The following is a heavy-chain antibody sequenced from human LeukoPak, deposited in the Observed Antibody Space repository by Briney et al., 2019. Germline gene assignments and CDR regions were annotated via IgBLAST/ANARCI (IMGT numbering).Heavy chain of an antibody. CDR1: GGSFTGYF. Sequence: SETLSLTCGVYGGSFTGYFWSWIRQPPGKGLEWIGEINHSGSTNYNPSLKSRVSISVDTSKNQFSLKLSSVTAADTAVYYCARGPYSHDYGDYWFDPRGQGTLVTVSS. V-gene: IGHV4-34*01. D-gene: IGHD4-17*01. CDR2: INHSGST. J-gene: IGHJ5*02. CDR3: ARGPYSHDYGDYWFDP.